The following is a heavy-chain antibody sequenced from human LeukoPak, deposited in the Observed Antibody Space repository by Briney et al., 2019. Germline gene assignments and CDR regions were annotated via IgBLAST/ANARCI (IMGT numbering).Heavy chain of an antibody. Sequence: GGSLRLSCAASGFTFSSYAMNWVRQAPGKGLEWVSTISGSGSNTYYSDSVKGRFTISRDNSKNTLYLQMNSLRAEDTAVYYCAKDSIGYYKPFDYWGQGSLVTVSS. CDR3: AKDSIGYYKPFDY. D-gene: IGHD3-22*01. CDR1: GFTFSSYA. CDR2: ISGSGSNT. V-gene: IGHV3-23*01. J-gene: IGHJ4*02.